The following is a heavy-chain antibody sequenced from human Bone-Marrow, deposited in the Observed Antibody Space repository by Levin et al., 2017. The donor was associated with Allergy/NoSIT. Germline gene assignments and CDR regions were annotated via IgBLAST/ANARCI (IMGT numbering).Heavy chain of an antibody. CDR2: ISSSSSYI. V-gene: IGHV3-21*01. CDR3: ARDVSFDSSGYYYYGYYYGMDV. J-gene: IGHJ6*02. D-gene: IGHD3-22*01. Sequence: GGSLRLSCAASGFTFSSYSMNWVRQAPGKGLEWVSSISSSSSYIYYADSVKGRFTISRDNAKNSLYLQMNSLRAEDTAVYYCARDVSFDSSGYYYYGYYYGMDVWGQGTTVTVSS. CDR1: GFTFSSYS.